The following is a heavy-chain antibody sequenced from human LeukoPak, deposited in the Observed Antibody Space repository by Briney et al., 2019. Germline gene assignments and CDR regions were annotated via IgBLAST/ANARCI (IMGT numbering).Heavy chain of an antibody. CDR3: ARGEHCSGGSCYSTAFDI. CDR2: IYYSGST. J-gene: IGHJ3*02. CDR1: GGSISSYY. V-gene: IGHV4-59*01. Sequence: SETLSLTSTVSGGSISSYYWSWIRQPPGKGLEWIGYIYYSGSTNYNPSLKSRVTISVDTSKNQFSLKLSSVTAADTAVYYCARGEHCSGGSCYSTAFDIWGQGTMVTVSS. D-gene: IGHD2-15*01.